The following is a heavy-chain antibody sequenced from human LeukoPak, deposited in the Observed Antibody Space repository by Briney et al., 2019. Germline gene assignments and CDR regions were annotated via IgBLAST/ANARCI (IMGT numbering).Heavy chain of an antibody. V-gene: IGHV4-38-2*01. CDR1: GYSISSGYY. CDR3: ARYRSPSATTADYFEY. D-gene: IGHD4-11*01. Sequence: PSETLSLTCVVSGYSISSGYYWGWIRQPPRKGLEWIGTFYRPGSTYYNPSLSSRVTISVVTSRNQFSLNLNSVTAADTAVYYCARYRSPSATTADYFEYWGQGTLVTVSS. J-gene: IGHJ4*02. CDR2: FYRPGST.